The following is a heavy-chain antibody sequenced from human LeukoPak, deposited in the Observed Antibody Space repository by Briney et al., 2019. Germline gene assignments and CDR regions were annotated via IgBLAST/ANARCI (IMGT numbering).Heavy chain of an antibody. CDR3: ARDPYSSSWYTQPVFDY. CDR2: IYHSGST. D-gene: IGHD6-13*01. CDR1: GYSISSGYY. Sequence: PSETLSLTCTVSGYSISSGYYWGWIRQPPGKGLEWIGSIYHSGSTYYNPSLKSRVTISVDTSKNQFSLKLSSVTAADTAVYYCARDPYSSSWYTQPVFDYWGQGTLVTVSS. V-gene: IGHV4-38-2*02. J-gene: IGHJ4*02.